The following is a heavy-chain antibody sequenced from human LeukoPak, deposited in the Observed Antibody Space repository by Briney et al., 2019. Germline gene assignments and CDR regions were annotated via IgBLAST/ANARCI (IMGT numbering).Heavy chain of an antibody. V-gene: IGHV3-11*04. Sequence: GGSLRLSCAASGFTFSDYYMSWIRQAPGKGLEWVSYISSSGSTFYSADSVKGRFTISRDNAKNSLYLQMNSLRAEDTAVYYCARAGGYDLEVRSHYYYMDVWGKGTTVTVSS. D-gene: IGHD5-12*01. CDR2: ISSSGSTF. CDR3: ARAGGYDLEVRSHYYYMDV. J-gene: IGHJ6*03. CDR1: GFTFSDYY.